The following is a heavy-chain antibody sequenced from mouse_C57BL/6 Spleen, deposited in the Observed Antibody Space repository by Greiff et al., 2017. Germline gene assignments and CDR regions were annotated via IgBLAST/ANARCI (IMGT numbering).Heavy chain of an antibody. Sequence: VHVKQSVAELVRPGASVKLSCTASGFNIKNTYMHWVKQRPEQGLEWIGRIDPANGNTKYAPKFQGQATITADTSSNTAYLQLSSLTSEDTAIYYCARGDDYDDGRSYGGQGTTLTVSS. CDR2: IDPANGNT. CDR3: ARGDDYDDGRSY. CDR1: GFNIKNTY. J-gene: IGHJ2*01. D-gene: IGHD2-4*01. V-gene: IGHV14-3*01.